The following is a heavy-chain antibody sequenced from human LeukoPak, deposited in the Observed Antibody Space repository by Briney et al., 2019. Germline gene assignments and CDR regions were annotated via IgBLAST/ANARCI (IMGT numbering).Heavy chain of an antibody. CDR2: LTYSGGST. Sequence: GGSLRLSCAASGFSFSSYAMSWVRQAPGKGLEWVSALTYSGGSTFYADSVKGRFTISRDNSQNTVYLQMNSLRAEDTAVYYCAPHYDILTGYPDYWGQGTLVTVSS. D-gene: IGHD3-9*01. V-gene: IGHV3-23*01. J-gene: IGHJ4*02. CDR3: APHYDILTGYPDY. CDR1: GFSFSSYA.